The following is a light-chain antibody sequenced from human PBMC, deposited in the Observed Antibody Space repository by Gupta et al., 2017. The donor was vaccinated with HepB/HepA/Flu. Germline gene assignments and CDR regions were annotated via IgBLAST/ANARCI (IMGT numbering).Light chain of an antibody. CDR1: SSNIGSNT. V-gene: IGLV1-44*01. CDR2: SNN. CDR3: AAWDDSLNGPL. J-gene: IGLJ2*01. Sequence: QSLLPQPPSASRTPGPRVTISCSGSSSNIGSNTVYWYQQLPGTAPKLLIYSNNQRPSGVPDRFSGSKSGTSASLAISGLQSEDEADYHCAAWDDSLNGPLFGGGTKLTVL.